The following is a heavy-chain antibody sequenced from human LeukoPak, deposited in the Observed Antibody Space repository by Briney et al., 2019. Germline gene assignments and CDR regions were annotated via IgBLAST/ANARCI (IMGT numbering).Heavy chain of an antibody. Sequence: GGSLRLSCTASGFSFRTNWMRWVRQGPGRGLVWVSRMNSDGSITTYAESVKGRFTISRDNAKNTVYLQMNSLRDEDTAVYYCVKGLGGDYDYWGQGTLVTVSS. CDR3: VKGLGGDYDY. CDR1: GFSFRTNW. V-gene: IGHV3-74*01. J-gene: IGHJ4*02. D-gene: IGHD3-16*01. CDR2: MNSDGSIT.